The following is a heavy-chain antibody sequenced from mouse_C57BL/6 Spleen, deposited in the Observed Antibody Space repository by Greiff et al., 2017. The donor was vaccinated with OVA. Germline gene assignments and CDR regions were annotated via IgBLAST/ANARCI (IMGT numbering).Heavy chain of an antibody. J-gene: IGHJ3*01. D-gene: IGHD3-3*01. CDR2: ISDGGSYT. CDR3: ARGEGFFAY. V-gene: IGHV5-4*03. CDR1: GFTFSSYA. Sequence: EVKLMESGGGLVKPGGSLKLSCAASGFTFSSYAMSWVRQTPEKRLEWVATISDGGSYTYYPDNVKGRFTISRDNAKNNLYLQMSHLKSEDTAMYYCARGEGFFAYWGQGTLVTVSA.